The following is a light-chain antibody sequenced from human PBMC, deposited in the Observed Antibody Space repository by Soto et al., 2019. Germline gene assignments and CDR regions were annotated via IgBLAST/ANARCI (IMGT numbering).Light chain of an antibody. V-gene: IGLV2-14*01. CDR3: SSYTSSSTL. Sequence: HSVVTQSGSVSVYPGLLIITFCTGTSSDVGGYNYVSWYQQHPGNAPTLMIYAVTDRPSGVSSRFSGSKSGNTASLTISGLQAEDEADYYCSSYTSSSTLFGTGTKVTVL. CDR1: SSDVGGYNY. CDR2: AVT. J-gene: IGLJ1*01.